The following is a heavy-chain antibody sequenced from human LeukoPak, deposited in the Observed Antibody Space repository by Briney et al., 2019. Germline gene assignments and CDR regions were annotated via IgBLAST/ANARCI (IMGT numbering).Heavy chain of an antibody. J-gene: IGHJ3*02. CDR3: ARGIFGMVINGFDI. D-gene: IGHD3-3*01. V-gene: IGHV4-59*01. Sequence: SETLSLTCTVSGGSISSYYWSWIRQPPGKGLEWIGYINYSETTNYNPSLKRRVTISVDTSKNQFSPRLSSVTAADTAVYYCARGIFGMVINGFDIWGQGTMVTVSS. CDR2: INYSETT. CDR1: GGSISSYY.